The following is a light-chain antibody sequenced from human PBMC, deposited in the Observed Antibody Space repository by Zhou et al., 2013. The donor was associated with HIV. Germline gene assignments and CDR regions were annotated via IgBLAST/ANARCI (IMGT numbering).Light chain of an antibody. V-gene: IGKV3-11*01. CDR1: QRITNS. CDR3: QQYGSSPLT. J-gene: IGKJ4*01. Sequence: ELVLSQSPVTVSLSPGERATLSCRASQRITNSLAWYQQKPGQAPRLLIYDISKRATGIPARFSGSGSGTDFTLTISSLEPEDFAVYYCQQYGSSPLTFGGGTKVEIK. CDR2: DIS.